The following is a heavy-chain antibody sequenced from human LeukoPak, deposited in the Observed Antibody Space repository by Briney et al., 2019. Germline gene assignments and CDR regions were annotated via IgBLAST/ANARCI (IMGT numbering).Heavy chain of an antibody. D-gene: IGHD5-18*01. CDR3: ARSGYGYWFDP. CDR2: IYYSGST. J-gene: IGHJ5*02. V-gene: IGHV4-39*01. CDR1: GGSISSSSYY. Sequence: SETLSLTCTVSGGSISSSSYYWGWIRQPPGKGLEWIGSIYYSGSTYYNPSLKSRVTISVDTSKNQFSLKLSSVTAADTAVYYCARSGYGYWFDPWGQGTLVTVSS.